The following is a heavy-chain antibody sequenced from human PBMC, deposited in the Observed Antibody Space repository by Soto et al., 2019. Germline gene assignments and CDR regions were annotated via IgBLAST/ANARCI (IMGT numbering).Heavy chain of an antibody. CDR2: IYYSGST. Sequence: SETLSLTCTVSGGSISSYYWSWIRQPPGKGLEWIGYIYYSGSTNYNPSLKSRVTISVDTSKNQFSLKLNSVTAADTAVYYCARRGMDYFYYYGMDVWGQGTTVTVSS. CDR1: GGSISSYY. D-gene: IGHD3-16*01. J-gene: IGHJ6*02. V-gene: IGHV4-59*08. CDR3: ARRGMDYFYYYGMDV.